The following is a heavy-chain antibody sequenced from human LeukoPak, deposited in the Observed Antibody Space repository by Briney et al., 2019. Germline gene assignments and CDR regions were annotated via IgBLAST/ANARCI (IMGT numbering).Heavy chain of an antibody. Sequence: SETLSLTCAVYGGSFSGYYWVWIRQPPGKGLEWIVSIYYSGSAYYNPSLKSRLTISGDTSKNQFSLKLRSVTAADTAVYYCAGKKAAAGTGFWGQGTLVTVSS. CDR3: AGKKAAAGTGF. CDR2: IYYSGSA. J-gene: IGHJ4*02. D-gene: IGHD6-13*01. CDR1: GGSFSGYY. V-gene: IGHV4-59*05.